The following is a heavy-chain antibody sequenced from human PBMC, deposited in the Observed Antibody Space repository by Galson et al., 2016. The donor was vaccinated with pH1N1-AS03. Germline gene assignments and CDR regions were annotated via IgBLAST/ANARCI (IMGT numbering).Heavy chain of an antibody. V-gene: IGHV2-70*11. CDR3: PRGYSGSYFHWFDP. D-gene: IGHD1-26*01. CDR2: IDWDDDK. Sequence: PALVKPTQTLTVTCTFSGFSLTTSGMCVSWIRQPPGKALEWLARIDWDDDKYYTRSLKTRLTISQDTSKNQVVLTMPDMDPVDTATYYCPRGYSGSYFHWFDPWGQGTLVTVSS. CDR1: GFSLTTSGMC. J-gene: IGHJ5*02.